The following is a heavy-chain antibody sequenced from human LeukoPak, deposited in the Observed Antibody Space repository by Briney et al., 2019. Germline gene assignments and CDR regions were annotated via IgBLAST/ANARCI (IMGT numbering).Heavy chain of an antibody. V-gene: IGHV4-30-4*01. J-gene: IGHJ4*02. CDR2: VYDSWNN. CDR3: ASYFVGNGGRGY. CDR1: GDSINSGNSH. D-gene: IGHD3-10*02. Sequence: SEALSLTCTVSGDSINSGNSHWTWIRQPPGKGLEWLGSVYDSWNNYYNPSLESRITMSVDTSKNQYSLELSSVIAADTAVYYCASYFVGNGGRGYWGQGALVTVSS.